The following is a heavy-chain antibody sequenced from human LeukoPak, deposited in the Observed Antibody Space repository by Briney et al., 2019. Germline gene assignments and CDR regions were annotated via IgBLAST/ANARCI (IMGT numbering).Heavy chain of an antibody. V-gene: IGHV3-21*01. CDR2: ISSSSSYI. CDR1: GFIFSSYC. D-gene: IGHD3-16*01. J-gene: IGHJ5*02. Sequence: PGGSLRLSCAASGFIFSSYCMNWVRQAPGKGLEWVSSISSSSSYIYYADSVKGRFTISRDNAKNSLYLQMNSLRADDTAVYYCARVLSMITFGGGVTNWFGPWGQGTLVTVSS. CDR3: ARVLSMITFGGGVTNWFGP.